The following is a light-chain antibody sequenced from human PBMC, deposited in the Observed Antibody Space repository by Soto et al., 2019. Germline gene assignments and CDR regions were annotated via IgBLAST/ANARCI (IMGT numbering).Light chain of an antibody. CDR2: GAS. Sequence: DIVLTQSPGTLSLSPGERATLSCRDSQSVSSGSYTYLAWYQQKPGQAPRLLIHGASSRATGIPDRFSGSGSGTDFTLTISRLEPEDFAMYYCHYFGSPSITFGQGTRLEIK. V-gene: IGKV3-20*01. J-gene: IGKJ5*01. CDR1: QSVSSGSYTY. CDR3: HYFGSPSIT.